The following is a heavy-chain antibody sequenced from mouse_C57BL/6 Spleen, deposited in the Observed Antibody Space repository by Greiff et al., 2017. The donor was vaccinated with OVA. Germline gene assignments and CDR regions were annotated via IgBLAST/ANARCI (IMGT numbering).Heavy chain of an antibody. D-gene: IGHD2-5*01. CDR3: ARQGPVRGMDY. CDR1: GFTFSSYG. V-gene: IGHV5-6*01. CDR2: ISSGGSYT. Sequence: EVKLMESGGDLVKPGGSLKLSCAASGFTFSSYGMSWVRQTPDKRLEWVATISSGGSYTYYPDSVKGRFTISRDNAKNTLYLQMSSLKSEDTAMYYCARQGPVRGMDYWGQGTSVTVSS. J-gene: IGHJ4*01.